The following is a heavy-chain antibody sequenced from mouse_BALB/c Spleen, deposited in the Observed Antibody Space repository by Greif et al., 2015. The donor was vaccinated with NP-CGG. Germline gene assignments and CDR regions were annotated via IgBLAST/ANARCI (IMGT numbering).Heavy chain of an antibody. V-gene: IGHV14-3*02. CDR1: GFNIKDTY. CDR3: ARDYYGSSYWFAY. Sequence: VQLQQSGAELVKPGASVKLSCTASGFNIKDTYMHWVKQGPEQGLEWIGRIDPANGNTKYDPKFQGKATITADTSSNAAYLQRSSLTSEDTAVYYCARDYYGSSYWFAYWGQGTLVTVSA. J-gene: IGHJ3*01. D-gene: IGHD1-1*01. CDR2: IDPANGNT.